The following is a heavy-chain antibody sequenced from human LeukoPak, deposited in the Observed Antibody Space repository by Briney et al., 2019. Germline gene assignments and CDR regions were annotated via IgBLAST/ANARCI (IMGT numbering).Heavy chain of an antibody. CDR1: GFTFANYW. Sequence: GGSVSPSCAASGFTFANYWMSWVRQAPGKGLEWVANIRQDGSEKFYVVSVKGRFTISRDNDKRSLYLQMNSLRGEDTAVYFCARVGGSCVLILWGQGTLVTVS. CDR3: ARVGGSCVLIL. V-gene: IGHV3-7*01. D-gene: IGHD3-16*01. J-gene: IGHJ4*02. CDR2: IRQDGSEK.